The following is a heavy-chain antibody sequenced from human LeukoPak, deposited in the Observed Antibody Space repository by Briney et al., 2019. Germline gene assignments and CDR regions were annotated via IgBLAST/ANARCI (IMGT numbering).Heavy chain of an antibody. V-gene: IGHV3-30*04. CDR1: GFTFRHYA. J-gene: IGHJ4*02. CDR2: ISYDGTKK. Sequence: PGGSLRLSCATSGFTFRHYAMHWVRQAPGKGLEWVAVISYDGTKKYYGDFVKGRFPISRDNSNSLLYLQMNNLTSDDGGVYYCARARSGYLGYWGQGALVTVSS. D-gene: IGHD3-3*01. CDR3: ARARSGYLGY.